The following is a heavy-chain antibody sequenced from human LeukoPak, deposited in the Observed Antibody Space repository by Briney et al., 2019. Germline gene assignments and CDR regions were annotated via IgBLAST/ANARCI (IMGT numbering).Heavy chain of an antibody. Sequence: PGGSLRLSCAASGFPFSGSWMNWVRQAPGKSLEWVANINPDGSHKRLVDSVMGRFTMSRDNAKNSLYLQMNDLRVEDTAVFYCAAWTDRGYNFWGQGTLVTVSS. CDR3: AAWTDRGYNF. CDR1: GFPFSGSW. J-gene: IGHJ4*02. D-gene: IGHD5-24*01. V-gene: IGHV3-7*01. CDR2: INPDGSHK.